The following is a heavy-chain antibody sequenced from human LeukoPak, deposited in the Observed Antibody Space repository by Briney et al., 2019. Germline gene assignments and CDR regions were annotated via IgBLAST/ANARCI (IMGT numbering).Heavy chain of an antibody. D-gene: IGHD4-23*01. J-gene: IGHJ4*02. CDR3: ARGEHYGGNKSDY. Sequence: PGGSLRLSCAASGFTFSSYAMHWVRQAPGKGLEWVAVISYDGSNKYYADSVKGRFTISRDNSKNTLYLQMNSLRAEDTAVYYCARGEHYGGNKSDYWGQGTLVTVSS. CDR2: ISYDGSNK. V-gene: IGHV3-30*04. CDR1: GFTFSSYA.